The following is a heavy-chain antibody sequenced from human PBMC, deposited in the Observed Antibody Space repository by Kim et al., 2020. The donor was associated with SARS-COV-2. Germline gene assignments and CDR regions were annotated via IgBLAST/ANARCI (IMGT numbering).Heavy chain of an antibody. CDR2: IVVGSGNT. CDR1: GFTFTSSA. J-gene: IGHJ5*02. CDR3: AADLTGESGYPTAAFDP. Sequence: SVKVSCKASGFTFTSSAVQWVRQARGQRLEWIGWIVVGSGNTNYAQKFQERVTITRDMSTSTAYMELSSLRSEDTAVYYCAADLTGESGYPTAAFDPWGQGTLVTVSS. V-gene: IGHV1-58*01. D-gene: IGHD5-12*01.